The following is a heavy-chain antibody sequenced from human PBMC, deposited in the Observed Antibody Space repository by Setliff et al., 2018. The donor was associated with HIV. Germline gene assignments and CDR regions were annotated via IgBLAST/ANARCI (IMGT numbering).Heavy chain of an antibody. CDR3: AKGVTLIRGPLEVWGFDS. CDR2: ISAHNGST. Sequence: WASVKVSCKASGYSFTSYGISWVRQAPGQGLEWMGWISAHNGSTNYAQKVQDRVTMTTDKSTSTAYMELRSLRSDDTAVYYCAKGVTLIRGPLEVWGFDSWGQGSLVTVSS. CDR1: GYSFTSYG. J-gene: IGHJ4*02. D-gene: IGHD3-10*01. V-gene: IGHV1-18*01.